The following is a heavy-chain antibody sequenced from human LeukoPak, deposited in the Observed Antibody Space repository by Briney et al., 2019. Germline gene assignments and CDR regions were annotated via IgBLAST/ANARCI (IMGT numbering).Heavy chain of an antibody. CDR2: IRQDGGEK. Sequence: GGSLRLACAVSGFTFTDYWMNWVRQAPGKGLEWVASIRQDGGEKSYVDSVKGRFTISRDNTKSSLYLQINSLRAEDTAVYYCARDGTAAGLYFDLWGQGTLVTVSS. V-gene: IGHV3-7*01. J-gene: IGHJ4*01. CDR3: ARDGTAAGLYFDL. D-gene: IGHD6-13*01. CDR1: GFTFTDYW.